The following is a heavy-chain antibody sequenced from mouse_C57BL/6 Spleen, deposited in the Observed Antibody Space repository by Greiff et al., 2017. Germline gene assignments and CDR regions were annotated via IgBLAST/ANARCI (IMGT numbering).Heavy chain of an antibody. V-gene: IGHV1-69*01. Sequence: QVQLQQPGAELVMPGASVTLSCKASGYTFTSYWMHWVKQRPGQGLEWIGEIDPSASYTNYNQKFKGKSTLTVDKSSSTAYMQLSSLTSEDSAVYYCARWGSYYAMDYWGQGTSVTVSS. CDR3: ARWGSYYAMDY. J-gene: IGHJ4*01. CDR1: GYTFTSYW. CDR2: IDPSASYT.